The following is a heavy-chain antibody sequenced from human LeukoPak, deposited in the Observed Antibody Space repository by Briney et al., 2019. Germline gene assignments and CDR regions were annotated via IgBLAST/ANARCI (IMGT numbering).Heavy chain of an antibody. D-gene: IGHD5-18*01. J-gene: IGHJ4*02. CDR2: ISGSGGST. CDR3: AKGYSYGFDY. CDR1: GFTFSSYA. V-gene: IGHV3-23*01. Sequence: PGGSLRLSCAASGFTFSSYAMSWVRQAPGKGLEWVSGISGSGGSTYYADSVKGRFIISRDNSMNTVYMEMNSLRAEDTAVYYCAKGYSYGFDYWGQGTLVTVSS.